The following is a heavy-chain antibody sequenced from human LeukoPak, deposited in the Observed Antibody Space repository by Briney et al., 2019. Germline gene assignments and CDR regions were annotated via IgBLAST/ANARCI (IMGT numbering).Heavy chain of an antibody. CDR2: IYQSGST. CDR3: ARDREYCSGGSCYHWYFDL. J-gene: IGHJ2*01. Sequence: SETLSLTCTVSGYSVSSGYYWGWIRQPPGKGLEWIGNIYQSGSTYYNPSLKSRVSISVDTSKNQFSLKLSSVTAADTAVYYCARDREYCSGGSCYHWYFDLWGRGTLVTVSS. D-gene: IGHD2-15*01. CDR1: GYSVSSGYY. V-gene: IGHV4-38-2*02.